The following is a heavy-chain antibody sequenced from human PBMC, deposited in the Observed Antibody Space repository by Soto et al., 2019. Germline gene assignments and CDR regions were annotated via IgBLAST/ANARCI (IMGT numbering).Heavy chain of an antibody. V-gene: IGHV4-31*03. Sequence: QVQLQESGPGLVKPSQTLSLTCTVSGGSISSGGYYWSWIRQHPGKGLEWIGYIYYSGSTYYNPLLKSRVTISVYTSKNQFSLKLSSVTAADTAVYYCARGRMWLRPHDAFDIWGQGTMVTVSS. J-gene: IGHJ3*02. CDR2: IYYSGST. D-gene: IGHD5-12*01. CDR3: ARGRMWLRPHDAFDI. CDR1: GGSISSGGYY.